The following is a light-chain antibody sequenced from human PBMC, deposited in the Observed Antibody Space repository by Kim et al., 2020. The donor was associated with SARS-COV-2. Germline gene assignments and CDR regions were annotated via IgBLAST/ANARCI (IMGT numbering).Light chain of an antibody. V-gene: IGKV3-15*01. J-gene: IGKJ1*01. CDR1: QSVVRN. CDR2: GAS. Sequence: DIVMTQSPATLSVSPGERVTLSCRASQSVVRNLAWYQQRPGQPPRLLVYGASTRATGVADRFSGSGSGTDFSLTISSLQSEDFAVYHCQQYNDWPRTFGQGTKVDIK. CDR3: QQYNDWPRT.